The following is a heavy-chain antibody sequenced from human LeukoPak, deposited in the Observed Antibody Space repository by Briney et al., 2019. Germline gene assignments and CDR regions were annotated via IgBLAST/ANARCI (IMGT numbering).Heavy chain of an antibody. V-gene: IGHV4-30-4*01. D-gene: IGHD3-9*01. J-gene: IGHJ4*02. CDR2: IYYSGST. Sequence: SGTLSLTCTVSGGSISSGDYYWSWIRQPPGKGLEWIGYIYYSGSTYYNPSLKSRVTISVDTSKNQFSLKLSSVTAADTAVYYCARIEGDILTGYYTFDYWGQGTLVTVSS. CDR1: GGSISSGDYY. CDR3: ARIEGDILTGYYTFDY.